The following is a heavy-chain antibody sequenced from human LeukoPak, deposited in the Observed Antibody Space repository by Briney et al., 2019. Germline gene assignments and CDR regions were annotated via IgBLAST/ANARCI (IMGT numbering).Heavy chain of an antibody. CDR2: INPSGGST. J-gene: IGHJ6*02. CDR1: GYTFTNYY. D-gene: IGHD4-17*01. Sequence: ASVKVSCKTSGYTFTNYYMHWVRQAPGQGLEWMGIINPSGGSTSYAQKFQGRVTMTRDTSTSTVYMELSSLRSEDTAVYYCAAGGPDYVYGMDVWGQGTTVTVSS. CDR3: AAGGPDYVYGMDV. V-gene: IGHV1-46*01.